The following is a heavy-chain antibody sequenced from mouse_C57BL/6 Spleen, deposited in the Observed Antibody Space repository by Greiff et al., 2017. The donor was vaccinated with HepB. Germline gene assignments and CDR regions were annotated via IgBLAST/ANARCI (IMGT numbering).Heavy chain of an antibody. CDR3: TRTTVDY. Sequence: QVQLQQSGAELVRPGASVTLSCKASGYTFTDYEMHWVKQTPVHGLEWIGAIDPETGGTAYTQKFKGKAILTADKAASTAYMELRSLTSEDSAVYYCTRTTVDYWGQGTTLTVSS. CDR2: IDPETGGT. J-gene: IGHJ2*01. V-gene: IGHV1-15*01. CDR1: GYTFTDYE. D-gene: IGHD1-1*01.